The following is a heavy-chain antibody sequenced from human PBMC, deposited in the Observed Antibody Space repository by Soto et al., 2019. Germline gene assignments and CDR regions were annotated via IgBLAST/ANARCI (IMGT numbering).Heavy chain of an antibody. V-gene: IGHV3-23*01. CDR2: IGFTTT. CDR3: AMIPTFMVRTPRDH. J-gene: IGHJ4*02. D-gene: IGHD3-10*01. Sequence: EVPLLESGGDLVQPGGTLRLSCTTSGFRFSDSAMDWVRQAPGKGLEWVSSIGFTTTYYAASVKGPFIITTDNSKTTGYLQVNNLRVEDTAVYYCAMIPTFMVRTPRDHRGQGT. CDR1: GFRFSDSA.